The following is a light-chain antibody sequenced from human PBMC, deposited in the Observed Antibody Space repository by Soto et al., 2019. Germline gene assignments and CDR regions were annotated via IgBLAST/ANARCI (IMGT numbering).Light chain of an antibody. CDR1: QSVRTTY. V-gene: IGKV3-11*01. CDR3: QQRSNWPPIT. CDR2: NAS. Sequence: ILLTQSPGTLSLSPGERPTLSCRASQSVRTTYLAWYQKKPGQAPRLLLYNASNRTTGIPARFSGSGSGTDLTLTISSLEPEDFAVYYCQQRSNWPPITFGQGTRLEIK. J-gene: IGKJ5*01.